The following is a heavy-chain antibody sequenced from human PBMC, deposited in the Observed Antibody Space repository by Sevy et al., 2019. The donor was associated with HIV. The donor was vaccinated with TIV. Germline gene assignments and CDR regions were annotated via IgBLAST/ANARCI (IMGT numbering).Heavy chain of an antibody. Sequence: GGYLRLSCAASGFTFSSYAMSWVRQAPGKGLEWVSAISGSGGSTYYADSVKGRFTISRDNSKNTLYLQMNSLRAEDTAVYYCADSGELLFLYWGHGTLVTVSS. CDR3: ADSGELLFLY. D-gene: IGHD3-10*01. CDR1: GFTFSSYA. J-gene: IGHJ4*01. CDR2: ISGSGGST. V-gene: IGHV3-23*01.